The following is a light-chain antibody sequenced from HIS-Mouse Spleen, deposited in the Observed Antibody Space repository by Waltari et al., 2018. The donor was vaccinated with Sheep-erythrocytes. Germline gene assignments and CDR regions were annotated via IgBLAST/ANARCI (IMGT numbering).Light chain of an antibody. V-gene: IGLV2-14*03. CDR1: SSDVGGYNY. Sequence: QSALTQPASVSGSPGQSITISCTGTSSDVGGYNYVSWYQQHPGNAPKLMIYDVSTRPSGVSNRVSGSKSGNTASLTISGLQAEDEADYYCSSYTSSSTLEGVFGTGTKVTVL. J-gene: IGLJ1*01. CDR3: SSYTSSSTLEGV. CDR2: DVS.